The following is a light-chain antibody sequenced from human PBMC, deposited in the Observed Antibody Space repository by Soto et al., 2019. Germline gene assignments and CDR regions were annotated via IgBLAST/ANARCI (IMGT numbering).Light chain of an antibody. CDR1: QSISGW. CDR3: QQANSFPQT. V-gene: IGKV1-12*01. J-gene: IGKJ5*01. Sequence: DIQMTHPPSSVSSSLGERATTTCLASQSISGWLAWYQQRPGKAPKLLIYAASSLHSGIPSRFSGSGSGTDFTLTISSLQPEDFATYYCQQANSFPQTFGQGTRLEIK. CDR2: AAS.